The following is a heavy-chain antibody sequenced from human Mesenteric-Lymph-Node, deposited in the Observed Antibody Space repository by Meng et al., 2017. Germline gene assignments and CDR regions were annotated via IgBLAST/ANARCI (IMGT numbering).Heavy chain of an antibody. J-gene: IGHJ6*02. D-gene: IGHD4-23*01. CDR2: FNMNTGNP. CDR1: GYILTSYA. Sequence: QVQLVQSGSELKKPGASVKVSCKASGYILTSYALIWVRQAPGQGLEWMGWFNMNTGNPTYAPGFTGRFVFSLDTSVSTAYLHISSLKAEDTAVYYCARVGGNPYYYYGMDVWGRGTTVTVSS. CDR3: ARVGGNPYYYYGMDV. V-gene: IGHV7-4-1*02.